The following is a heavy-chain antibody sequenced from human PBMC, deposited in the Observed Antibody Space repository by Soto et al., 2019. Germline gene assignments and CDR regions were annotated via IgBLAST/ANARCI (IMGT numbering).Heavy chain of an antibody. CDR1: GGSISSYY. Sequence: SETLSLTCTVSGGSISSYYWSWIRQPPGKGLEWIGYIYYSGSTNYNPSLKSRVTISVDTSKNQFSLKLSSVTAADTAVYYCARQGYCSSTSCFNYYYYYYMDVWGKGTTVTVSS. CDR2: IYYSGST. V-gene: IGHV4-59*08. D-gene: IGHD2-2*01. J-gene: IGHJ6*03. CDR3: ARQGYCSSTSCFNYYYYYYMDV.